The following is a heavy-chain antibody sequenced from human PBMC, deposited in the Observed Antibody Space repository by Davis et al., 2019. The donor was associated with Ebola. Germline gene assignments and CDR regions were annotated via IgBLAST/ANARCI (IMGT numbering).Heavy chain of an antibody. CDR1: GFSLSTSGVG. CDR2: IYWNDDK. J-gene: IGHJ6*02. Sequence: SGPTLVKPTQTLTLTCTFSGFSLSTSGVGVGWIRQPPGKALEWLALIYWNDDKRYSPSLKSRLTITKDTSKNQVVLTMTNMDPVDTATYYCAHSRIAARPSEEKAVLYYGMDVWGQGTTVTVSS. CDR3: AHSRIAARPSEEKAVLYYGMDV. V-gene: IGHV2-5*01. D-gene: IGHD6-6*01.